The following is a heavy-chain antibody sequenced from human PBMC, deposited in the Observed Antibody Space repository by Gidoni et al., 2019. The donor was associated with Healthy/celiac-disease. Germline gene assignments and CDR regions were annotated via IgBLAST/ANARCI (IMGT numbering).Heavy chain of an antibody. Sequence: QVQLVQSGPEVKKPGASVKVSCKASGYTFQRYGINWVRQAPGQGLEWMGWISAYNGNTNYAQKFQGRVTMTTDTSTSTAYMELRSLRSGDTAVYYCSRGEGLGWITPGDYWGQGTLVTVSS. CDR2: ISAYNGNT. J-gene: IGHJ4*02. D-gene: IGHD3-16*01. CDR1: GYTFQRYG. CDR3: SRGEGLGWITPGDY. V-gene: IGHV1-18*01.